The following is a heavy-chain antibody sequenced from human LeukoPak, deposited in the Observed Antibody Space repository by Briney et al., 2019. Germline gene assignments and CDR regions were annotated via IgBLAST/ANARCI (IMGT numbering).Heavy chain of an antibody. CDR3: AKDHYYGSGSFDY. CDR1: GFTFRSYA. D-gene: IGHD3-10*01. CDR2: ISGSGGST. Sequence: GGSLRLSCVASGFTFRSYAMSWVRQAPGKGLEWVSAISGSGGSTYYADSVQGRFTFSRDNSKNALYLQMNSLRAEDTAVYYCAKDHYYGSGSFDYWGQGTLVSVSS. J-gene: IGHJ4*02. V-gene: IGHV3-23*01.